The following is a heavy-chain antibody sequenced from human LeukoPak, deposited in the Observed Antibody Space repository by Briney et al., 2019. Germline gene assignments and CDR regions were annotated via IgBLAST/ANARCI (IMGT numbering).Heavy chain of an antibody. CDR2: IHPADSDT. CDR3: ARRYYYSTEFDP. V-gene: IGHV5-51*01. J-gene: IGHJ5*02. D-gene: IGHD3-22*01. CDR1: VDTSTNYC. Sequence: GESLKISAKASVDTSTNYCSGWVRQTPGRGLEWMGIIHPADSDTVYSPSLQGQATISADTSISTVYLQWSSLHPPDSAMYYCARRYYYSTEFDPWGQGTLVTVSS.